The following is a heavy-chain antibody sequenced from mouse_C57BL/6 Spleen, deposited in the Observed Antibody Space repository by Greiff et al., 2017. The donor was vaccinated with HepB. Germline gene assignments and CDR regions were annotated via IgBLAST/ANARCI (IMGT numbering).Heavy chain of an antibody. CDR3: ARTRYGSSYDYAMDY. V-gene: IGHV1-39*01. D-gene: IGHD1-1*01. CDR2: INPNYGTT. CDR1: GYSFTDYN. J-gene: IGHJ4*01. Sequence: EVQLVESGPELVKPGASVKISCKASGYSFTDYNMNWVKQSNGKSLEWIGVINPNYGTTSYNQKFKGKATLTVDQSSSTAYMQLNSLTSEDSAVYYCARTRYGSSYDYAMDYWGQGTSVTVSS.